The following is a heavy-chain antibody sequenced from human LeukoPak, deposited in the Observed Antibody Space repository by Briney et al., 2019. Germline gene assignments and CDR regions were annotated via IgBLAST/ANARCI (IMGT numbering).Heavy chain of an antibody. V-gene: IGHV4-59*01. CDR2: IYYSGST. D-gene: IGHD3-9*01. CDR3: ARDKLAYDILTGYYADAFDI. Sequence: PSETLSLTCTVSGGSISSYYWSWIRQPPGKGLEWIGYIYYSGSTNYNPSLKSRVTISVDTSKNQFSLKLSSVTAADTAVYYCARDKLAYDILTGYYADAFDIWGQGTMVTVSS. CDR1: GGSISSYY. J-gene: IGHJ3*02.